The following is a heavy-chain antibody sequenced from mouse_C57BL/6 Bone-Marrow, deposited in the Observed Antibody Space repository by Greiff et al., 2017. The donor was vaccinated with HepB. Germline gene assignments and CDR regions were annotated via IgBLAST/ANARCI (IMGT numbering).Heavy chain of an antibody. CDR3: ARWGLRRRTLYYYAMDY. V-gene: IGHV1-26*01. CDR2: INPNNGGT. CDR1: GYTSTDYY. D-gene: IGHD2-4*01. J-gene: IGHJ4*01. Sequence: EVQLQQSGPELVKPGASVKISCKASGYTSTDYYMNWVKQSHGKSLEWIGDINPNNGGTSYNQKFKGKATLTVDKSSSTAYMELRSLTSEDSAVYYCARWGLRRRTLYYYAMDYWGQGTSVTVSS.